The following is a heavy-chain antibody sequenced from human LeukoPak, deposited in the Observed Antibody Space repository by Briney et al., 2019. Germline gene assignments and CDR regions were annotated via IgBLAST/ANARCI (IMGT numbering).Heavy chain of an antibody. Sequence: GGSLRLSCAASGFIFGAYWMPWVRQAPGKGLEWVGNIKQDGSEQYYMDSVKGRFTISRDNAKKSLFLQMNSLTAEDTGLYYCVRSLERFGTRDYWGQGTLVTVSS. J-gene: IGHJ4*02. D-gene: IGHD3-3*01. CDR1: GFIFGAYW. V-gene: IGHV3-7*01. CDR3: VRSLERFGTRDY. CDR2: IKQDGSEQ.